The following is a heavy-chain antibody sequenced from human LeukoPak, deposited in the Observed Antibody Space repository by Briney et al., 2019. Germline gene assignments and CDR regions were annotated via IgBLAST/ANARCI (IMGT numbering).Heavy chain of an antibody. CDR1: GGSISSGGYY. CDR3: ARHEWSSSPLFFDY. J-gene: IGHJ4*02. CDR2: IYHSGST. Sequence: SETLSLTCTVSGGSISSGGYYWSWIRQPPGKGLEWIGYIYHSGSTYYNPSLKSRVTISVDRSKNQFSLKLSSVTAADTAVYYCARHEWSSSPLFFDYWGQGTLVTVSS. D-gene: IGHD6-6*01. V-gene: IGHV4-30-2*01.